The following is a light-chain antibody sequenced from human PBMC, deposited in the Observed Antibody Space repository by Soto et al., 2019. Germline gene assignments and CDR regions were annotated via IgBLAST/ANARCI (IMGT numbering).Light chain of an antibody. CDR2: DVS. V-gene: IGLV2-14*03. CDR1: SSDVGGYNS. J-gene: IGLJ2*01. Sequence: QSVLTQPASVSGSPGQSITISCTGTSSDVGGYNSVSWYQQHPGKAPKLMIHDVSNRPSGVSNRFSGSKSGNTASLTISGLLAEDEADYYCSAYSSSSTLVLFGGGTKL. CDR3: SAYSSSSTLVL.